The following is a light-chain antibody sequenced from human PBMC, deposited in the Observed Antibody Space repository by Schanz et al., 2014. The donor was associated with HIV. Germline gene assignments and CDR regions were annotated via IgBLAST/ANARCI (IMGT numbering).Light chain of an antibody. CDR1: SSNMGTGFD. V-gene: IGLV1-40*01. J-gene: IGLJ3*02. CDR2: ANT. CDR3: SSYTDNEKKQVV. Sequence: QSVLAQPPSVSGAPGQRVTISCTGSSSNMGTGFDVHWYQLLPGTAPKVLIFANTHRPSGVPDRFSGAKSGTFASLAITGLQAEEEGDYYCSSYTDNEKKQVVLGGGTKVTVL.